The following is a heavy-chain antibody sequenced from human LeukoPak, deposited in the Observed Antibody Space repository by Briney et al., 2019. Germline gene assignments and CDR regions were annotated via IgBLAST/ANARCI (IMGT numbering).Heavy chain of an antibody. D-gene: IGHD3-22*01. Sequence: GGSLRLSCAASGFAFSSYEMNWVRQAPGKGLEWVSYISSSGSTIYYADSVKGRFTISRDNAKNSLYLQMNSLRAEDTAVYYCARDPAYYYDSSGPPGGWGQGTLVTVSS. CDR1: GFAFSSYE. V-gene: IGHV3-48*03. CDR2: ISSSGSTI. CDR3: ARDPAYYYDSSGPPGG. J-gene: IGHJ4*02.